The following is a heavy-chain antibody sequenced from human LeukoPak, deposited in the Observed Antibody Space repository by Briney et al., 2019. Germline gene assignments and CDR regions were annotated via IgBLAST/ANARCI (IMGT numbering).Heavy chain of an antibody. CDR1: GGTFSSYA. Sequence: SVKVSCKASGGTFSSYAISWVRQAPGQGLEWMGGIIPIFGTANYAQKFQGRVTITADKSTSTAYMELSSLRSEDTAVYYCARDLKRGYSSGRYSWGTGSSNDYWGQGTLVTVSS. J-gene: IGHJ4*02. D-gene: IGHD6-19*01. CDR3: ARDLKRGYSSGRYSWGTGSSNDY. CDR2: IIPIFGTA. V-gene: IGHV1-69*06.